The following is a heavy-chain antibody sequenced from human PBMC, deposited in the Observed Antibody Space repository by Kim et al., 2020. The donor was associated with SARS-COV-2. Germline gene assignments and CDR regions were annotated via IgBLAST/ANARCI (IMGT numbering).Heavy chain of an antibody. J-gene: IGHJ6*02. Sequence: GGSLRLSCAASGFTFSSYWMSWVRQAPGKGLEWVANIKQDGSEKYYVDSVKGRFTISRDNAKNSLYLQMNSLRAEDTAVYYCARFSGVAALGIPGLSYYYYGMDVWGQGTTVTVSS. CDR2: IKQDGSEK. CDR1: GFTFSSYW. D-gene: IGHD3-10*01. V-gene: IGHV3-7*03. CDR3: ARFSGVAALGIPGLSYYYYGMDV.